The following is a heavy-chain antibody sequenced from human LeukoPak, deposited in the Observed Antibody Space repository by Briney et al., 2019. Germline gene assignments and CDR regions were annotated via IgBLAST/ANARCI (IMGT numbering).Heavy chain of an antibody. V-gene: IGHV3-23*01. CDR3: AKIRYFDWLLPFDY. D-gene: IGHD3-9*01. CDR2: ISGSGGST. CDR1: GFTFSSYA. J-gene: IGHJ4*02. Sequence: GGSLRLSCAASGFTFSSYAMSWVRQAPGKGLEWVSAISGSGGSTYYADSVKGRFTISRDISKNTLYLQMNSLRAEDTAVYYCAKIRYFDWLLPFDYWGQGTLVTVSS.